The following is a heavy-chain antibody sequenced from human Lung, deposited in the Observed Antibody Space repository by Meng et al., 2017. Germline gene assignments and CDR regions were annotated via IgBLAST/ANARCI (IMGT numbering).Heavy chain of an antibody. CDR1: GCTFSTHW. CDR2: ITGDGSST. Sequence: LGGCVCCLVLSGGSRSLISAGSGCTFSTHWMHWVRQAPGKGLEWVSCITGDGSSTIYADSVQGRFTMSRDNAKNTLSLQMNSLRAEDTAVYYCARGGVTTDDWGQGTLVTVSS. J-gene: IGHJ4*02. V-gene: IGHV3-74*01. D-gene: IGHD4-17*01. CDR3: ARGGVTTDD.